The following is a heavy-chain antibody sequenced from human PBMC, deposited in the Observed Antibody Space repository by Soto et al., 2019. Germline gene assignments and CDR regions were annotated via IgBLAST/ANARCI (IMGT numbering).Heavy chain of an antibody. D-gene: IGHD3-10*01. V-gene: IGHV3-15*01. Sequence: GGSLRLSCAASGFTFSNAWMSWVRQAPGKGLEWVGRIKSKTDGGTTDYAAPVKGRFTISRDDSKNTLYLQMNSLKTEDTAVYYCTTVFHYGSGSYYWRSYYYYMDVWGKGTTVTVSS. CDR3: TTVFHYGSGSYYWRSYYYYMDV. J-gene: IGHJ6*03. CDR1: GFTFSNAW. CDR2: IKSKTDGGTT.